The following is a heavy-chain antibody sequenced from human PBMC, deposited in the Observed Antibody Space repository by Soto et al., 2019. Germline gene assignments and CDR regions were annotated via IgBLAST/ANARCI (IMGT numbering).Heavy chain of an antibody. CDR3: AREALFGLGLDY. J-gene: IGHJ4*02. CDR2: ISSRXGST. Sequence: GGSIRLSSAASRITFRGYGMSWVGQSPGVRLESVSAISSRXGSTYYADFVKCRFTISRDNAKNSLYLQMNSLRDEDTAVYYCAREALFGLGLDYGGQGTLVTVSS. V-gene: IGHV3-23*01. D-gene: IGHD3-9*01. CDR1: RITFRGYG.